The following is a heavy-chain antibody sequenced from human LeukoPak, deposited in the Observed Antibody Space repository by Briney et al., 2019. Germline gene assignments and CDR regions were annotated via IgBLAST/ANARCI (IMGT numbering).Heavy chain of an antibody. CDR1: GFTFRDYG. CDR2: IGSRTSFI. Sequence: GRSLRLSCTASGFTFRDYGMSWVRQPPGKGLEWVSSIGSRTSFIYHAESVKGRFAISRDDARNSLYLQLNGLRAEDSAVYYCARDRTLDYWGQGTLVTVSS. J-gene: IGHJ4*02. D-gene: IGHD3/OR15-3a*01. V-gene: IGHV3-21*01. CDR3: ARDRTLDY.